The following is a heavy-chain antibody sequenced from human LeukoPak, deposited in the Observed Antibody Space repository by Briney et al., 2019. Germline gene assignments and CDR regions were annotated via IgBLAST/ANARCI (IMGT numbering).Heavy chain of an antibody. V-gene: IGHV1-3*01. CDR1: GYTFTSYA. D-gene: IGHD3-22*01. J-gene: IGHJ3*02. CDR2: INAGNGNT. Sequence: ASVKVSCKASGYTFTSYAMHWVRQAPGQRLEWMGWINAGNGNTKYSQKFQGRVTITRDTSASTAYMELSSLRSEDTAVYYCARDHGITMIVAFDIWGQGTMVTVSS. CDR3: ARDHGITMIVAFDI.